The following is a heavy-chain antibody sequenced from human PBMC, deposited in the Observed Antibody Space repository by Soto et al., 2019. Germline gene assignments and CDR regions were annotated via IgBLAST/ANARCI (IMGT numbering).Heavy chain of an antibody. CDR3: ARGRIAAAGVEFDY. V-gene: IGHV4-30-4*01. Sequence: QVQLQESGPGLVKPSQTLSLTCTVSGGSISSGDYYWSWIRQPPGKGLEWIGYIYYSGSTYYNPSLKSRVTISVDTSKNQFSLKLSSVTAADTAVYYCARGRIAAAGVEFDYWAREPWSPSPQ. CDR2: IYYSGST. D-gene: IGHD6-13*01. CDR1: GGSISSGDYY. J-gene: IGHJ4*02.